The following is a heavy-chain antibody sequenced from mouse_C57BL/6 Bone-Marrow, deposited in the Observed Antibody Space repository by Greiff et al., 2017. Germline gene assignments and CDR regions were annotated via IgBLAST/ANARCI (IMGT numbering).Heavy chain of an antibody. D-gene: IGHD1-1*01. CDR3: ARKGYYGSSSAWFAY. CDR1: GYTFTSYW. J-gene: IGHJ3*01. V-gene: IGHV1-64*01. Sequence: QVQLKQPGAELVKPGASVKLSCKASGYTFTSYWMHWVKQRPGQGLEWIGMIHPNSGSTNYNEKFKSKATLTVDISSSTAYMQLSSLTSEVSAVYYCARKGYYGSSSAWFAYWGQGTLGTGSA. CDR2: IHPNSGST.